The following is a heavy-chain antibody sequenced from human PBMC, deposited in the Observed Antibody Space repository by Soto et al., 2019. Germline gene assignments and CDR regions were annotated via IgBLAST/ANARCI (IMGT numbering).Heavy chain of an antibody. V-gene: IGHV3-30*18. D-gene: IGHD3-3*01. J-gene: IGHJ6*02. CDR3: AKSYYDFWSGYYGGYYYYGMDV. Sequence: VGSLRLSCGASGFTFSNYGMHWVRQAPGKGLEWLAVISYDGSKKYYGDSVKGRLTISRDNSKNTVYLQMKSLRAEDTAVYYCAKSYYDFWSGYYGGYYYYGMDVWGQGTTVTVSS. CDR1: GFTFSNYG. CDR2: ISYDGSKK.